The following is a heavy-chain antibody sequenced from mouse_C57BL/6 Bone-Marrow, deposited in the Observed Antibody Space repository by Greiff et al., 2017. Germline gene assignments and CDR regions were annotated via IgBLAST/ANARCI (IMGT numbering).Heavy chain of an antibody. D-gene: IGHD2-2*01. Sequence: QVQLQQPGAELVRPGSSVKLSCKASGYTFTSYWMHWVKQRPIQGLEWIGNIDPSDSETHYNQKFKDKATLTVDKSSSTAYMQLSSLTSEDSAVYYCALSTMVTTRGFAYWGQGTLVTVSA. CDR3: ALSTMVTTRGFAY. CDR1: GYTFTSYW. V-gene: IGHV1-52*01. J-gene: IGHJ3*01. CDR2: IDPSDSET.